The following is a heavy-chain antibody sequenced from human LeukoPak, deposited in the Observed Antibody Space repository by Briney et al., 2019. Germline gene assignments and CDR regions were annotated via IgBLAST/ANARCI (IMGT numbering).Heavy chain of an antibody. D-gene: IGHD6-19*01. J-gene: IGHJ4*02. CDR2: VKEDGSEK. Sequence: GGSLRLSCSASGFTFSSYWLTWVRPAQGKGLEWVANVKEDGSEKYYVDSVKGRFTISRGNGQKSLYLQMNSLRAEDTAVYYCAREDRYSRGPTEDYWGQGTLVTVSS. CDR3: AREDRYSRGPTEDY. CDR1: GFTFSSYW. V-gene: IGHV3-7*04.